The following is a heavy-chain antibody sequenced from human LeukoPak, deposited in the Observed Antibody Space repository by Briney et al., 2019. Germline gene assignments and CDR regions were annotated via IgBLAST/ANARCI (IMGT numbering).Heavy chain of an antibody. CDR2: IIPILGIA. CDR3: ARGMVQLERRTAFDY. J-gene: IGHJ4*02. V-gene: IGHV1-69*04. CDR1: GGTFNSYA. D-gene: IGHD1-1*01. Sequence: GASVKVSCKASGGTFNSYAISWVRRAPGQGREWMGRIIPILGIANYAQKFQGRVTITADNSTSTAYMELSSLRSEDTAVYYCARGMVQLERRTAFDYWGQGTLVTVSS.